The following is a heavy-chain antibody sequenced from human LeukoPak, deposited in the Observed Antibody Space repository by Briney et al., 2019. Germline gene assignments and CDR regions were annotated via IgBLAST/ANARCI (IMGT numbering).Heavy chain of an antibody. D-gene: IGHD3-3*01. Sequence: SETLSLTCTVSGGSISSYYWSWIRQPPGKGLEWIGYIYTSGSTNYNPSLKSRVTISVDTSKNQVSLKLNSVTAADTAVYYCARVLQNYYHLDVWGEGTTVTVSS. V-gene: IGHV4-4*09. J-gene: IGHJ6*03. CDR1: GGSISSYY. CDR2: IYTSGST. CDR3: ARVLQNYYHLDV.